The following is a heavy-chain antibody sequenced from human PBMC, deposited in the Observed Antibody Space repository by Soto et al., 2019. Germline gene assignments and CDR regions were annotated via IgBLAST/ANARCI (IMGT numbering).Heavy chain of an antibody. CDR1: GYSFTDYH. J-gene: IGHJ6*02. CDR2: INPKSGGT. D-gene: IGHD2-8*01. CDR3: ARGDSTDCSNGVCSFFYNHDMDV. V-gene: IGHV1-2*04. Sequence: ASVKVSCQASGYSFTDYHIHWVRQAPGQGLEWLGRINPKSGGTSTAQKFQGWVTMTTDTSISTASMELTRLTSDDTAIYYCARGDSTDCSNGVCSFFYNHDMDVWGQGTTVTVSS.